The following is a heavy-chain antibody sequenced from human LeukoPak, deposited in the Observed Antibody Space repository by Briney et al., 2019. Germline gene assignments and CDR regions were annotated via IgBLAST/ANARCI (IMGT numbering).Heavy chain of an antibody. CDR3: AREFYPSYFDY. CDR2: INPNSGGT. Sequence: GASVKVSCKASGYTFTGYYIHWLRQAPRQGLEWMGRINPNSGGTNYAQKFQGRVTMTRDTSISTAYRELSRLRSDDTAVYYCAREFYPSYFDYWGQGTLVIVSS. J-gene: IGHJ4*02. CDR1: GYTFTGYY. V-gene: IGHV1-2*06.